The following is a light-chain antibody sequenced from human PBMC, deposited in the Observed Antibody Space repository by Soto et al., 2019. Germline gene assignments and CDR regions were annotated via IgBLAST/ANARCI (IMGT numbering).Light chain of an antibody. Sequence: DIQMTQSPSSLSASVGERVTITCRASQSISSYLNWYQQKPGKAPKLLIYAASSLQSGVPSRFSGSGSGTDFTLTISSLQPEDFATYYCQQSRAFGQGTKVEIK. CDR3: QQSRA. J-gene: IGKJ1*01. V-gene: IGKV1-39*01. CDR1: QSISSY. CDR2: AAS.